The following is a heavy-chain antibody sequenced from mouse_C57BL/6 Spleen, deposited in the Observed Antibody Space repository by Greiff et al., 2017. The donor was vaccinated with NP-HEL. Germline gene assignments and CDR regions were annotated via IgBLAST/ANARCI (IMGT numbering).Heavy chain of an antibody. CDR2: ISYDGSN. CDR1: GYSITSGYY. D-gene: IGHD1-1*01. CDR3: ARLGSSYNYFDY. V-gene: IGHV3-6*01. Sequence: VQLQQSGPGLVKPSQSLSLTCSVTGYSITSGYYWNWIRQFPGNKLEWMGYISYDGSNNYNPSLKNRISITRDTSKNQFFLKLNSVTTEDTATYYCARLGSSYNYFDYWGQGTTLTVSS. J-gene: IGHJ2*01.